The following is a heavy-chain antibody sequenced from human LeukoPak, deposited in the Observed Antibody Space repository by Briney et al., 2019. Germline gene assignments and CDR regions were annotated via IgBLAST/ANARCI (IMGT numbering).Heavy chain of an antibody. Sequence: SGGSLRLSCAASGFTFSSYGMHWVRQAPGKGLEWVAVISYDGSNKYYADSVKGRFTISRDNSKSTLYLQMNSLRAEDTAVYYCAKGVTIFDYYYYGMDVWGQGTTVTVSS. D-gene: IGHD3-3*01. CDR1: GFTFSSYG. V-gene: IGHV3-30*18. J-gene: IGHJ6*02. CDR3: AKGVTIFDYYYYGMDV. CDR2: ISYDGSNK.